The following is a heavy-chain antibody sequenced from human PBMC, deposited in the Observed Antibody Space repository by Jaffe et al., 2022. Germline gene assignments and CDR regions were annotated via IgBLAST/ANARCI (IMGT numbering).Heavy chain of an antibody. CDR3: AKLGRASTITTSGVGY. D-gene: IGHD4-4*01. CDR1: GFTFSSYA. CDR2: ISVSGGST. V-gene: IGHV3-23*01. Sequence: EAQLLESGGGLVQPGGSLRLSCAASGFTFSSYAMSWVRQAPGKGLEWVSTISVSGGSTYYADSVKGRFSIARDNSKNTLYLQMNSLRAEDTAVYYCAKLGRASTITTSGVGYWGQGTLVTVSS. J-gene: IGHJ4*02.